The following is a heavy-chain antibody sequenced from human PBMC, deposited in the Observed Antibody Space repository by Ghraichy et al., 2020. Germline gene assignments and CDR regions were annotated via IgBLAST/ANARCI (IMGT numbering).Heavy chain of an antibody. J-gene: IGHJ4*02. V-gene: IGHV3-15*01. Sequence: GESLNISCAAYGFTFINAWMSWVRQAPGKGLEWVGRIKSKTDGGTKDYAAPVKGRFTISRDDSKNTLYLQMNSLKTEDTAVYYCTTLDYGDYGGVYWGQGTLVTVSS. D-gene: IGHD4-17*01. CDR3: TTLDYGDYGGVY. CDR1: GFTFINAW. CDR2: IKSKTDGGTK.